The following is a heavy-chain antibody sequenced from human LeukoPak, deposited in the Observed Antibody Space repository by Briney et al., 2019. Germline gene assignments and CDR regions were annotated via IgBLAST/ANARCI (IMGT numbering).Heavy chain of an antibody. D-gene: IGHD3-10*01. V-gene: IGHV4-38-2*01. CDR2: FWHSGST. J-gene: IGHJ5*01. CDR1: NYSFNSGYC. CDR3: ARHVGWYGVSSLDS. Sequence: SETLSLTCVDSNYSFNSGYCWGWIRQPPGKGLQWIGSFWHSGSTYYNPSLKSRVTISLDTSKNQFSLTLNSVTAADTAVYYCARHVGWYGVSSLDSWRHGHLVTVSS.